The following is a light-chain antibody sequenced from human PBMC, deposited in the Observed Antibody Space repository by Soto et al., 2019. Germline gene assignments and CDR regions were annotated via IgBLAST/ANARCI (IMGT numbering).Light chain of an antibody. CDR2: DAS. CDR1: QSIGST. CDR3: QHYKTWPLS. Sequence: IVMTQSPATLSVSPGERATLSCRASQSIGSTLSWYQQKPGQTPRLLIYDASTRATGIPARFSGIGSGTEFTLIISSLQSEDFAFYYCQHYKTWPLSFGGGTKVEI. J-gene: IGKJ4*01. V-gene: IGKV3-15*01.